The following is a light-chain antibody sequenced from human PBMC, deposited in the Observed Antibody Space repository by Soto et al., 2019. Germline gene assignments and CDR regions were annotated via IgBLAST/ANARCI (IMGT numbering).Light chain of an antibody. CDR3: AAWDDSLRGPV. J-gene: IGLJ2*01. CDR1: SSNIGSNY. Sequence: QSVLTQPPSASGTPGQRVTISCSGSSSNIGSNYVYWYQQLPGTAPKLLIYRNNQLPSGVPDRFSGSKSGTSASLAISGLRCEDEADYYCAAWDDSLRGPVFGGGTKLTVL. V-gene: IGLV1-47*01. CDR2: RNN.